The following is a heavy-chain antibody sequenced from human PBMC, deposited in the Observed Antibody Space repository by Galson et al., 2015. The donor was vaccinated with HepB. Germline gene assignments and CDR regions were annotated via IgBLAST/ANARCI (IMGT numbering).Heavy chain of an antibody. J-gene: IGHJ6*02. Sequence: SVKVSCKASGYAFTGYYMHWVRQAPGQGLEWMGRINPNSGGTDYAQKFQGRVTMTRDTSISTAYMELSSLRSDDTAVYYCARQTTTTVIYHGMDVWGQETTVTVS. CDR2: INPNSGGT. V-gene: IGHV1-2*06. D-gene: IGHD4-11*01. CDR1: GYAFTGYY. CDR3: ARQTTTTVIYHGMDV.